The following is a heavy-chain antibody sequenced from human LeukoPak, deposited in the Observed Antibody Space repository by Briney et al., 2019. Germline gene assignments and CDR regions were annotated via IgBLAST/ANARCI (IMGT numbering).Heavy chain of an antibody. Sequence: GASVKVSCKASGYTFSSYYMHWVRQAPGQGLEWMGIINPSGGSTNYAQKFQGRVTMTRDMSTSTVYMELSSLRSEDTAVYYCARVGGSGYSGYVSEFYYRGQGTLVTVSS. J-gene: IGHJ4*02. V-gene: IGHV1-46*01. CDR1: GYTFSSYY. D-gene: IGHD5-12*01. CDR2: INPSGGST. CDR3: ARVGGSGYSGYVSEFYY.